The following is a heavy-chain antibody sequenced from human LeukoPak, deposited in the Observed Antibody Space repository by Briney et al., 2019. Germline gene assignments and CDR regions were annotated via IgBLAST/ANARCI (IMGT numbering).Heavy chain of an antibody. CDR1: GFTFNDYA. V-gene: IGHV3-43*02. CDR2: ISGDGGST. Sequence: PGGSLRLSCAASGFTFNDYAMHWVRQAPGKGLEWVSLISGDGGSTYYADSVKGRFTISRDNSKNSLYLQMNSLRPEDTALYYCAKAGPRIAAAGRRIPCYYYGMDVWGQGTTVTVSS. CDR3: AKAGPRIAAAGRRIPCYYYGMDV. J-gene: IGHJ6*02. D-gene: IGHD6-13*01.